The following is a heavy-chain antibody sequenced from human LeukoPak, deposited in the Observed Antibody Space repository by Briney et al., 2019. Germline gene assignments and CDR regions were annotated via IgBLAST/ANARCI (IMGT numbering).Heavy chain of an antibody. V-gene: IGHV3-64*01. CDR3: ARGHTYGDYYYCGMDV. Sequence: GGSLRLSCAASGFTFSSFVMHWVRQAPGKGLEYVSAISSNGGSTYYGNSAKGRFSISRDNSKNTLYLQMGSLRAEDMGVYYCARGHTYGDYYYCGMDVWGQGTTVTVSS. CDR2: ISSNGGST. D-gene: IGHD5-18*01. CDR1: GFTFSSFV. J-gene: IGHJ6*02.